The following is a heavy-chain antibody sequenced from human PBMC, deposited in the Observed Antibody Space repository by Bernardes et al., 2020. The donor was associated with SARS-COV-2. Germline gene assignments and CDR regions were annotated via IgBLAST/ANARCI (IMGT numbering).Heavy chain of an antibody. CDR1: GFAVSSHY. CDR2: IYSDGTI. D-gene: IGHD4-4*01. CDR3: ARDGSSRDDGNTYWYFDL. J-gene: IGHJ2*01. V-gene: IGHV3-53*01. Sequence: GGSLRLSCAASGFAVSSHYMTWVRQAPGKGLEWISIIYSDGTIYHADSVQGRFTASRDNSKNTMYLQMNNVRADDTAVYFCARDGSSRDDGNTYWYFDLWGRGTLVTVSS.